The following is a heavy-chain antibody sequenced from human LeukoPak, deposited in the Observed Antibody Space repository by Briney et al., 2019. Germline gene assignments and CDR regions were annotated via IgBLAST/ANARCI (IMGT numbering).Heavy chain of an antibody. D-gene: IGHD2-2*01. CDR1: GGSFSGYY. V-gene: IGHV4-34*01. Sequence: NPAETLSLTCAVYGGSFSGYYWSWIRQPPGKGLEGIGEINHSGSTNYNPSLKSRVTISVDTSKNQFSLKLSSVTAADTAVYYCARAAVQYQLLFLRPDGMDVRGQGTTVTVSS. J-gene: IGHJ6*02. CDR3: ARAAVQYQLLFLRPDGMDV. CDR2: INHSGST.